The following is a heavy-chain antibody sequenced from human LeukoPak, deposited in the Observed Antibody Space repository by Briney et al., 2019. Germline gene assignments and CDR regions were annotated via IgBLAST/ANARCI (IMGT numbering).Heavy chain of an antibody. D-gene: IGHD3-3*01. Sequence: SETLSLTCTVSGGSISSGSCYWSWIRQPAGKGLEWIGRIYTSGSTNYNPSLKSRVSISVDTSKNQFSLKLSSVTAADTAVYYCARDYYDFWSGYLPYNWFDPWGQGTLVTVSS. V-gene: IGHV4-61*02. CDR2: IYTSGST. CDR1: GGSISSGSCY. J-gene: IGHJ5*02. CDR3: ARDYYDFWSGYLPYNWFDP.